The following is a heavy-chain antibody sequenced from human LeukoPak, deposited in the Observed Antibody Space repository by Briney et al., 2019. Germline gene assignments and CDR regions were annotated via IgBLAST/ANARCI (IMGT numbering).Heavy chain of an antibody. Sequence: GGSLRLSCAVSGFAFSDSYMSWIRQAPGKGLEWLSYLSSSDTSIYYADSVKGRFTISRDDAKNSLYLQMDSLRAEDTAVYYCASNIYYSDYFFDPWGQGTLVTVSS. V-gene: IGHV3-11*04. CDR3: ASNIYYSDYFFDP. CDR2: LSSSDTSI. CDR1: GFAFSDSY. J-gene: IGHJ5*02. D-gene: IGHD4-11*01.